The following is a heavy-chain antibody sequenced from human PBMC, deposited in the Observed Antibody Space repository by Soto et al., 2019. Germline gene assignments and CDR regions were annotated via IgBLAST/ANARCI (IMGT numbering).Heavy chain of an antibody. CDR1: GFTFSSYW. CDR2: INSDGSST. J-gene: IGHJ4*02. Sequence: HPGGSLRLSCAASGFTFSSYWMHWVRQVPGKGLVWVSRINSDGSSTSYAESVKGRFTISRDNAKNTLYLQMNSLTGEDTDVYYCARPRYDGSGTPFDHWGQGTLVTVSS. V-gene: IGHV3-74*01. CDR3: ARPRYDGSGTPFDH. D-gene: IGHD3-22*01.